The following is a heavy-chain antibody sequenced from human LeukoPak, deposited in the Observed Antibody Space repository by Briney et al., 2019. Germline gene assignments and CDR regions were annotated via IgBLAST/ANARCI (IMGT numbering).Heavy chain of an antibody. V-gene: IGHV3-30-3*01. CDR1: GFPFSGNA. J-gene: IGHJ4*02. CDR2: NGNTV. Sequence: GGSLRLSCTASGFPFSGNAMHWVRQAPGKGLEWVGVNGNTVHYADSVKGRFTISRDNSKNTLYLQMNSLGTDDTAVYYCAREEEWELPDYWGQGTLVIVSS. D-gene: IGHD1-26*01. CDR3: AREEEWELPDY.